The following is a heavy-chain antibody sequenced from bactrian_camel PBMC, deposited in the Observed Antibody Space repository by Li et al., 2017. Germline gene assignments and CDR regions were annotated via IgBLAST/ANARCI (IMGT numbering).Heavy chain of an antibody. CDR3: ATRWSYAHKY. Sequence: QVQLVESGGDSVQAGETLTLSCTGSGFTFSDHAMTWVRQAHGKGPEWVSSISRDGQNTYYAESVKGRFTISRDDATNMVYLQMNSLRSEDTARYYCATRWSYAHKYWGQGTQVTVS. V-gene: IGHV3-2*01. CDR1: GFTFSDHA. CDR2: ISRDGQNT. J-gene: IGHJ4*01. D-gene: IGHD6*01.